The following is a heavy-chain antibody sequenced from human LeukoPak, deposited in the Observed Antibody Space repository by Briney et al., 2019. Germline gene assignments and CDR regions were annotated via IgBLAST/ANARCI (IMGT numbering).Heavy chain of an antibody. D-gene: IGHD3-22*01. J-gene: IGHJ3*02. V-gene: IGHV4-30-2*01. Sequence: PSQTLSLTCAVSGGSISSGGYSWSWIRQPPGKGLEWIGYIYHSGSTYYNPSLKSRVTISVDRSKNQFSLKLSSVTAADTAVYYWARHHSSVPVFDIGGQGKMVTVSS. CDR1: GGSISSGGYS. CDR2: IYHSGST. CDR3: ARHHSSVPVFDI.